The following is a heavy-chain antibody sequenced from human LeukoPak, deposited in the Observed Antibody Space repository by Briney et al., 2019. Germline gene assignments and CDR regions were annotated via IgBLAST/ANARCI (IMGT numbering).Heavy chain of an antibody. CDR2: ISGSGGTT. CDR3: AKDSSTTVTTKGGPRRSFNY. J-gene: IGHJ4*02. Sequence: GGSLRLSCAASGFTFSSYAMSWVRQAPGKGLDWVSVISGSGGTTYYADSVKGRFTISRDNSKNTLYLQMNSLRAEDTAIYYCAKDSSTTVTTKGGPRRSFNYWGLGTLVTVSS. V-gene: IGHV3-23*01. D-gene: IGHD4-17*01. CDR1: GFTFSSYA.